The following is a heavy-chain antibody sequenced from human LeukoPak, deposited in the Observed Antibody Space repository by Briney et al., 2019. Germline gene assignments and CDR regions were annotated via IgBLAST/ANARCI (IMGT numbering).Heavy chain of an antibody. D-gene: IGHD6-19*01. CDR3: ARVRGSSGWYLRNYYMDV. J-gene: IGHJ6*03. CDR1: GYSISSGYY. V-gene: IGHV4-4*07. CDR2: IYTSGST. Sequence: PSETLSLTWTVSGYSISSGYYWGWIRQPAGKGLEGIGRIYTSGSTNYNPSLKSRVTMSVDTSKDQFSLKLSSVTAADTAVYYCARVRGSSGWYLRNYYMDVWGKGTTVTISS.